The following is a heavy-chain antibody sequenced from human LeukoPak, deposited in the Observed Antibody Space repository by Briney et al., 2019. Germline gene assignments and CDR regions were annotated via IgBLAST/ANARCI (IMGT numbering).Heavy chain of an antibody. CDR3: ARAEPYDYVWGSYRLYWFDP. CDR1: GYTFTSYD. Sequence: GASVKVSCKASGYTFTSYDINWVRQATGQGLEWMGWMNPNSGNTGYAQKFQGRVTITRNTSISTAYMELSSLRPEDTAVYYCARAEPYDYVWGSYRLYWFDPWGQGTLVTVSS. D-gene: IGHD3-16*02. CDR2: MNPNSGNT. V-gene: IGHV1-8*03. J-gene: IGHJ5*02.